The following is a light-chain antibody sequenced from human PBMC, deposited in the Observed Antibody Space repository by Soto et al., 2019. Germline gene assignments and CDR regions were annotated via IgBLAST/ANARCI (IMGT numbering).Light chain of an antibody. V-gene: IGLV2-14*03. CDR2: DVN. J-gene: IGLJ2*01. Sequence: QSALTQPASVSGSPGQSITISCTGTSSAVGSYPYVSWYQQHPGKAPKLMIYDVNSRPSGVSNRFSGSKSGNTASLTISGLHPEDEGDYYCGSYTTSSTVVFGGGTKLTVL. CDR1: SSAVGSYPY. CDR3: GSYTTSSTVV.